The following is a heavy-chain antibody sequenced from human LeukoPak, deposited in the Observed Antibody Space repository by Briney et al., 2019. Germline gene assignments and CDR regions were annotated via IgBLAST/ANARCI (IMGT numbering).Heavy chain of an antibody. D-gene: IGHD1-26*01. CDR3: ARGDSGSYYTFDY. CDR2: INPNSGGT. Sequence: ASVKVSCKASGYTFTGYYMHWVRQAPGQGLEWMGWINPNSGGTNYAQKLQGRVTMTTDTSTSTAYMELRSLRSDDTAVYYCARGDSGSYYTFDYWGQGTLVTVSS. J-gene: IGHJ4*02. V-gene: IGHV1-2*02. CDR1: GYTFTGYY.